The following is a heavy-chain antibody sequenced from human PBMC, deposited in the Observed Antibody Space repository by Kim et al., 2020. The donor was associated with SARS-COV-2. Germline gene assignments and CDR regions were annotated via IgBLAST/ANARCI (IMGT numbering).Heavy chain of an antibody. J-gene: IGHJ4*02. CDR3: ATTNNHYGFWSDYYTVYYFDY. D-gene: IGHD3-3*01. Sequence: GGSLRLSCAASGFSFSTYSMCWVRQAPGKGLERVSSISSSDTYIYYADSLKGRFTISRDNANNSLYLQMNSLRAEDTALYFCATTNNHYGFWSDYYTVYYFDYWGRGTPVTVSS. V-gene: IGHV3-21*01. CDR2: ISSSDTYI. CDR1: GFSFSTYS.